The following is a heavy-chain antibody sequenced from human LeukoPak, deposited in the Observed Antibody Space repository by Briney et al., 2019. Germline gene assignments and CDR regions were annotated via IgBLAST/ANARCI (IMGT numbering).Heavy chain of an antibody. CDR1: GFTFGPYW. V-gene: IGHV3-74*01. CDR3: ARGGGDHAFDI. CDR2: INNDGSDT. D-gene: IGHD3-16*01. J-gene: IGHJ3*02. Sequence: GGSLRLSCVASGFTFGPYWMHWVRQVPGKGLVWVSRINNDGSDTIYADSVKGRFTVSRDNSKDTLFLQMNSLRAEDTAVYYCARGGGDHAFDIWGQRTMVTVSS.